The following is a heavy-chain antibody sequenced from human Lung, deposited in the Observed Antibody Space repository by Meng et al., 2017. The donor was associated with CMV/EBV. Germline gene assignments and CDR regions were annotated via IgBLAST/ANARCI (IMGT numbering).Heavy chain of an antibody. Sequence: SLTXXVYGGSFSGYYWSWIRQPPGKGLEWIGEINHSGSTNYNPSLKSRVTISVDTSKNQFSLKLSSVTAADTAVYYCARTTYDFWSGIYYYYYYGMDVWGQGTXVTVSS. CDR1: GGSFSGYY. CDR3: ARTTYDFWSGIYYYYYYGMDV. D-gene: IGHD3-3*01. V-gene: IGHV4-34*01. CDR2: INHSGST. J-gene: IGHJ6*02.